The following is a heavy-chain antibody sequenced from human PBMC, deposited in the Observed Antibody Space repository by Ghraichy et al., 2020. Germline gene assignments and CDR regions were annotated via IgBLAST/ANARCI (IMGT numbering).Heavy chain of an antibody. CDR1: GGTFSSYA. Sequence: SVKVSCKASGGTFSSYAISWVRQAPGQGLEWMGGIIPIFGTANYAQKFQGRVTITADESTSTAYMELSSLRSEDTAVYYCARDKNGYSYGYLSYYYGMDVWGQGTTVTVSS. CDR3: ARDKNGYSYGYLSYYYGMDV. CDR2: IIPIFGTA. V-gene: IGHV1-69*13. J-gene: IGHJ6*02. D-gene: IGHD5-18*01.